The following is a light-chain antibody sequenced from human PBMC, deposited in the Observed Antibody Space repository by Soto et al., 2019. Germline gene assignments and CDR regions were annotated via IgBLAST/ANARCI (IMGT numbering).Light chain of an antibody. CDR2: DAS. Sequence: DIQMTQSPSTLSASVGDRVTITCRASQSVSSWLAWYQQKPGKAPKVLIYDASSLESGVPSRFSGSGSGTEFTITISSLQPDDFATYYCQQYNSYWTFGQGTKVEIK. J-gene: IGKJ1*01. V-gene: IGKV1-5*01. CDR3: QQYNSYWT. CDR1: QSVSSW.